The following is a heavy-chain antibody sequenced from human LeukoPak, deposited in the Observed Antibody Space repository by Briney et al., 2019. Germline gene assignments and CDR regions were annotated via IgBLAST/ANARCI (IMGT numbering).Heavy chain of an antibody. V-gene: IGHV3-53*01. CDR2: IYSGGST. CDR1: GFTLSSNY. D-gene: IGHD1-14*01. Sequence: GGSLRLSCAGSGFTLSSNYMSGVRQAPGKGLEWVSVIYSGGSTYYADCVKGRVTVSRDNAKNTLYLQVHNLRPEHTAVYYCARGPNRNRSGLDFWGQGTLLTVSS. CDR3: ARGPNRNRSGLDF. J-gene: IGHJ4*02.